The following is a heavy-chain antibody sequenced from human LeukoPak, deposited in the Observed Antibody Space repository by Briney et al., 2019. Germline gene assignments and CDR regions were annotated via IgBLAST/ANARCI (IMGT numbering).Heavy chain of an antibody. D-gene: IGHD6-19*01. J-gene: IGHJ4*02. CDR3: ARGVVNSGWYEAYDY. Sequence: GASVKVSCKASGGTFSSYAISWVRQAPGQGLEWMGGIIPIFGTANYAQKFQGRVTITADKSTSTAYMELSSLRSEDTAVYYCARGVVNSGWYEAYDYWGQGTLVTVSS. V-gene: IGHV1-69*06. CDR2: IIPIFGTA. CDR1: GGTFSSYA.